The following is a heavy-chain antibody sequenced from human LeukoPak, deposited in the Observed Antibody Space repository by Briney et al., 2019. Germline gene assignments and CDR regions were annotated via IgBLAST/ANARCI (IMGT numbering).Heavy chain of an antibody. CDR2: INQDGSEK. D-gene: IGHD1-20*01. CDR3: ARLRDNWNDPYYYYGMDV. V-gene: IGHV3-7*01. Sequence: GGSLRLSCAASGFTFSSYWMSWVRQAPGKGLEWVANINQDGSEKYYVDSVKGRFTISRDNAKNSLYLQMNSLRAEDTAVYYCARLRDNWNDPYYYYGMDVWGKGTTVTVSS. CDR1: GFTFSSYW. J-gene: IGHJ6*04.